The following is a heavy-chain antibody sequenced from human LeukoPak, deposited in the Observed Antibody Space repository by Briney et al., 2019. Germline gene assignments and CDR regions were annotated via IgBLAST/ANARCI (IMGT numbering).Heavy chain of an antibody. CDR2: ISYDGSNK. Sequence: GGSLRLSCAASGFTFSSYAMHWVRQAPGKGLEWVAVISYDGSNKYYADSVKGRFTISRDNSKNTLYLQMNSLRAEDTAVYYCARDYSSGSWYETILGYWGQGTLVTVSS. CDR1: GFTFSSYA. D-gene: IGHD6-13*01. V-gene: IGHV3-30-3*01. CDR3: ARDYSSGSWYETILGY. J-gene: IGHJ4*02.